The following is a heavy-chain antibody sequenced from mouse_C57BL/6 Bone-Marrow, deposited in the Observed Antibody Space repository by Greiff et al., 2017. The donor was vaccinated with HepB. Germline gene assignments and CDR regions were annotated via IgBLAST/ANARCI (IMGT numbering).Heavy chain of an antibody. Sequence: EVQRVESGPGLVKPGASVKISCKASGYSFTDYNMTWVKQSNGKSLEWIGVINPNCGTNSYNQKFKGKATLTVDESASTAYMQLNSLTSEDSAVYYYAIGYRWDFDVCGTGTTVTVSS. V-gene: IGHV1-39*01. D-gene: IGHD3-2*02. CDR3: AIGYRWDFDV. J-gene: IGHJ1*03. CDR1: GYSFTDYN. CDR2: INPNCGTN.